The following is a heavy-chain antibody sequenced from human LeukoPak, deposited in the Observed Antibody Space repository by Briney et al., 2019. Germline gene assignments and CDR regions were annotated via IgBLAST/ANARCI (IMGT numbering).Heavy chain of an antibody. Sequence: GGSLRLSCAASGFTFSSYGIHWVRQAPGKGLEWVAFIRYDGSNKYYTDSVKGRFTISRDNSKNTLYLQMNSLRAEDAAVYYCAKRGYSYGLAWGQGTLVTVSS. CDR2: IRYDGSNK. CDR1: GFTFSSYG. V-gene: IGHV3-30*02. CDR3: AKRGYSYGLA. D-gene: IGHD5-18*01. J-gene: IGHJ5*02.